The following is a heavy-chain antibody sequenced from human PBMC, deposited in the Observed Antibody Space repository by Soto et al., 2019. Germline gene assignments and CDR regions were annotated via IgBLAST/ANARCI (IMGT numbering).Heavy chain of an antibody. CDR3: ARSNFYYYDSSGYLFDY. J-gene: IGHJ4*02. D-gene: IGHD3-22*01. V-gene: IGHV5-51*01. Sequence: EVQLVQSGAEVKKPGESLQISCKGSGYSFTSYWIGWVRQMPGKGLEWMGIIYPGDSDTRYSPSFQGQVTISADKSISTAYLQWSSLKASDTAMYYCARSNFYYYDSSGYLFDYWGQGTLVTVSS. CDR2: IYPGDSDT. CDR1: GYSFTSYW.